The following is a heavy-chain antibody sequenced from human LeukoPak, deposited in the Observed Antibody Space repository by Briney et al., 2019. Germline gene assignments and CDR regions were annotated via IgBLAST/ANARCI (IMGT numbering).Heavy chain of an antibody. CDR2: ISVSGGST. D-gene: IGHD6-19*01. V-gene: IGHV3-23*01. Sequence: GGSLRLSCVASGFTFSSYAMTWVRQAPGRGLEWVSVISVSGGSTDYADSERGRFTVSRDNSKNTLYLQMSSLRAEDTAVYYCAKDYKAVAGTFDYWGQGTLVTVSS. CDR1: GFTFSSYA. J-gene: IGHJ4*02. CDR3: AKDYKAVAGTFDY.